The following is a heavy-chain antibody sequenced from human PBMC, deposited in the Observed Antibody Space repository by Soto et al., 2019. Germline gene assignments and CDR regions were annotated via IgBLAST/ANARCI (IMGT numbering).Heavy chain of an antibody. Sequence: QVQLVESGGGVVQPGSSLRLSCAASGFTFSSYAMHWVRQAPGKGLEWVAVISYDGSNKYYADSVTGRFTISRDNSKNTLYLQMTSLRAEDTAVYYCARETYYDFWSGPYYGMDVWGQGTTVTVSS. V-gene: IGHV3-30-3*01. J-gene: IGHJ6*02. CDR2: ISYDGSNK. D-gene: IGHD3-3*01. CDR1: GFTFSSYA. CDR3: ARETYYDFWSGPYYGMDV.